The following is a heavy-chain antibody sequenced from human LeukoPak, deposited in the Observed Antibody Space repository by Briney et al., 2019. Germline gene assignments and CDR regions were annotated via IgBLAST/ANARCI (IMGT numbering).Heavy chain of an antibody. CDR3: ARDPIPGVVVTY. D-gene: IGHD2-21*02. J-gene: IGHJ4*02. CDR1: GYTFTAYN. CDR2: ITPNSGTT. Sequence: ASVKVSCKASGYTFTAYNIHWVRQAPGQGPEWMGWITPNSGTTNYAQQFQGRVTMTRDTSISTAYMELNNLISDDTAVYYCARDPIPGVVVTYWGQGTLVTVSS. V-gene: IGHV1-2*02.